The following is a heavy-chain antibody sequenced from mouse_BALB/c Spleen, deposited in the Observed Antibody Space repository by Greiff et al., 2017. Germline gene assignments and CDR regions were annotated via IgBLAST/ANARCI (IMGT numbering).Heavy chain of an antibody. Sequence: EVQLVESGGGLVKPGGSLKLSCAASGFTFSSYAMSWVRQTPEKRLEWVASISSGGSTYYPDSVKGRFTISRDNARNSLYLQMSSLRSEDTAMYYCARVLRLEAMDYWGQGTSVTVSS. D-gene: IGHD1-2*01. V-gene: IGHV5-6-5*01. CDR1: GFTFSSYA. CDR3: ARVLRLEAMDY. J-gene: IGHJ4*01. CDR2: ISSGGST.